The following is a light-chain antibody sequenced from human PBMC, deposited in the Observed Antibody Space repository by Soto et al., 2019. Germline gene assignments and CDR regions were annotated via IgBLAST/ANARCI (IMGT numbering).Light chain of an antibody. V-gene: IGLV4-69*01. CDR1: SGHSTYA. CDR3: QTWGTGIVV. Sequence: QSVLTQSPSASASLGASVKLTCTLSSGHSTYAIAWHQQQPEKGPRYLMKVNSDGSHSKGDRIPDRFSGSSSGTERYLTISSLQSEDEADYYCQTWGTGIVVFGGGTKLTVL. J-gene: IGLJ2*01. CDR2: VNSDGSH.